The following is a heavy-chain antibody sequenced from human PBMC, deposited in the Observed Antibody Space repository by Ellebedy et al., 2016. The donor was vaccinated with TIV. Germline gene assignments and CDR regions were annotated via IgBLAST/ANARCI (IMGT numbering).Heavy chain of an antibody. V-gene: IGHV3-23*01. J-gene: IGHJ4*02. CDR2: ISGSGDSP. D-gene: IGHD6-19*01. CDR1: GFTFTDYY. CDR3: AKDRFSSAWYGGYFDY. Sequence: GGSLKISCAASGFTFTDYYMTWIRQAPGKGLEWVSAISGSGDSPHYADSVKGRFTISRDTSKNTLYLKMNSLRAEDTAVYYCAKDRFSSAWYGGYFDYWGQGTLVTVSS.